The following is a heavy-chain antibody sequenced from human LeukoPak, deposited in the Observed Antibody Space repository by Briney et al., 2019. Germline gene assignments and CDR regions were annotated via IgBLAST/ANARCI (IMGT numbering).Heavy chain of an antibody. CDR2: IIPIFGTA. Sequence: GSSVKVSCKASGGTFSSYAISWVRQAPGQGLEWMGGIIPIFGTANYAPKFQGRVTITADESTSTAYMELSSLRSEDTAVYYCGRTMVRGVYNWFDPWGQGTLVTVSS. D-gene: IGHD3-10*01. CDR1: GGTFSSYA. J-gene: IGHJ5*02. CDR3: GRTMVRGVYNWFDP. V-gene: IGHV1-69*01.